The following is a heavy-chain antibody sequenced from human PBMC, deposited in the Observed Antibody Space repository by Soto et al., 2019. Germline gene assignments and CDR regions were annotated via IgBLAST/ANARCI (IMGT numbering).Heavy chain of an antibody. CDR2: ISGSGGST. J-gene: IGHJ5*02. V-gene: IGHV3-23*01. Sequence: PGGSLRLSCAASGFTFSSYAMSWVRQAPGKGLEWVSAISGSGGSTYYADSVKSRFTISRDNSKNTLYLQMNSLRAEDTAVYYCAKDLLPYSSGWYRNWFDPWGQGTRVTVSS. CDR1: GFTFSSYA. D-gene: IGHD6-19*01. CDR3: AKDLLPYSSGWYRNWFDP.